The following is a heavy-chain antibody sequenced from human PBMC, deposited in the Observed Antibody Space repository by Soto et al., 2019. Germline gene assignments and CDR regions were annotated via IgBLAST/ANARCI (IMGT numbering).Heavy chain of an antibody. CDR2: INHSGST. Sequence: QVQLQQWGAGLLKPSETLSLTCAVYGGSFSGYYWSWIRQPPGKGLEWIGEINHSGSTNYNPSLKSRVTISVDTSKNQFSLKLSSVTAADTAVYYCARGHSDYYGSGASWGQGTLVTVSS. CDR1: GGSFSGYY. V-gene: IGHV4-34*01. D-gene: IGHD3-10*01. J-gene: IGHJ4*02. CDR3: ARGHSDYYGSGAS.